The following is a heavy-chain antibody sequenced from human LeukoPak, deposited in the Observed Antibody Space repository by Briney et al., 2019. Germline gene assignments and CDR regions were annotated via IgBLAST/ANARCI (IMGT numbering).Heavy chain of an antibody. V-gene: IGHV3-21*01. CDR3: ARDRGRSGYCSSTSCGNNWFDP. CDR1: GFTFSSYS. Sequence: PGGSLRLSWAASGFTFSSYSMNWVRQAPGKGLEWVSSISSISSYIYYADSVKGRFTISRDNAKNSLYLQMNSLRAEDTAVYYCARDRGRSGYCSSTSCGNNWFDPWGQGTLVTVSS. D-gene: IGHD2-2*01. J-gene: IGHJ5*02. CDR2: ISSISSYI.